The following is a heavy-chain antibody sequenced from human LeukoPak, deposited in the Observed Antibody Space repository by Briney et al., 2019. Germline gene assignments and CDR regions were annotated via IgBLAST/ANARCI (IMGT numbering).Heavy chain of an antibody. CDR2: ITSSSGSTI. J-gene: IGHJ4*02. CDR1: GFTFSSYS. Sequence: GGSLRLSCAASGFTFSSYSMDWVRQAPGKGLEWVSYITSSSGSTIYYADSVKGRFTISRDNAQNSLYLQMNSLRAEDTALYYCAKDIAKRIQYYFDYWGQGTLVTVSS. V-gene: IGHV3-48*01. D-gene: IGHD5-18*01. CDR3: AKDIAKRIQYYFDY.